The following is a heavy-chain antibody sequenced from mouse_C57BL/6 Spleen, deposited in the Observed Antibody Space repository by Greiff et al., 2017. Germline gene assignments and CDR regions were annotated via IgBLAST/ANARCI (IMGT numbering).Heavy chain of an antibody. V-gene: IGHV1-15*01. Sequence: QVQLQQSGAELVRPGASVTLSCKASGYTFTDYEMHWVKQTPVHGLEWIGAIDPETGGTAYNQKVKGQDILSADKSSSTTYMELRSLTSEGSADYNCTIWAMDYWGQGTSVTVSS. J-gene: IGHJ4*01. D-gene: IGHD1-1*02. CDR2: IDPETGGT. CDR1: GYTFTDYE. CDR3: TIWAMDY.